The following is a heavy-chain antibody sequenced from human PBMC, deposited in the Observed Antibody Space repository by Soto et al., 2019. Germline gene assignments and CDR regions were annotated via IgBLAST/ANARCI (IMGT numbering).Heavy chain of an antibody. CDR1: GSSFTAYG. CDR2: ISCYNGKT. V-gene: IGHV1-18*01. J-gene: IGHJ6*02. Sequence: QVQVVQSGDEVKETGASVRVSCKTSGSSFTAYGISWVRQAPGQGLAWMGWISCYNGKTKYAQKVQGRVTMTTDTSTSTAYMEVRSLRADDTAIYYCARDAPPPELRFLEWHNYDYNGMDVWGQGTTVTVSS. D-gene: IGHD3-3*01. CDR3: ARDAPPPELRFLEWHNYDYNGMDV.